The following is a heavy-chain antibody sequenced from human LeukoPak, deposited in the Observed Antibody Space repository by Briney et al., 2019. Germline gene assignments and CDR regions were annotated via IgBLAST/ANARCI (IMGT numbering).Heavy chain of an antibody. J-gene: IGHJ4*02. Sequence: PGGSLRLSCAASGFTFSSYAMSWVRQAPGKGLEWVSAISGSGGSTYYADSVKGRFTISRGNSKNTLYLQMNSLRAEDTAVYYCALGYCSGGSCLILIYWGQGTLVTVSS. CDR3: ALGYCSGGSCLILIY. V-gene: IGHV3-23*01. D-gene: IGHD2-15*01. CDR1: GFTFSSYA. CDR2: ISGSGGST.